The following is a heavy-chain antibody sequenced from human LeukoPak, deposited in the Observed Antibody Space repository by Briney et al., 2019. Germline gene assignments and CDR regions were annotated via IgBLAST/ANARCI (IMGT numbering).Heavy chain of an antibody. V-gene: IGHV3-7*03. Sequence: GGSLRLSCAASGFTFSSYWMSWVRQAPGKGLEWVANIKQDGSEKYYVDSVKGRFTISRDNAKNSLYLQMNSLRAEDTAVYYCARRFSFYDILTGSPPDYWGQGTLVTVSS. D-gene: IGHD3-9*01. J-gene: IGHJ4*02. CDR1: GFTFSSYW. CDR3: ARRFSFYDILTGSPPDY. CDR2: IKQDGSEK.